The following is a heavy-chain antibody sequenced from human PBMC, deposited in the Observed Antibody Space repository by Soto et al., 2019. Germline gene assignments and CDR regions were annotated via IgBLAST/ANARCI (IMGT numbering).Heavy chain of an antibody. V-gene: IGHV3-66*01. CDR1: GFTFSSYA. D-gene: IGHD4-17*01. CDR3: ARAKSYGGKSRDAFDI. CDR2: IYSGGST. J-gene: IGHJ3*02. Sequence: EVQLLESGGGLVQPGGSLRLSCAASGFTFSSYAMCWVRQAPGKGLEWVSVIYSGGSTYYADSVKGRFTISRDNSKNTLYLQMNSLRAEDTAVYYCARAKSYGGKSRDAFDIWGQGTMVTVSS.